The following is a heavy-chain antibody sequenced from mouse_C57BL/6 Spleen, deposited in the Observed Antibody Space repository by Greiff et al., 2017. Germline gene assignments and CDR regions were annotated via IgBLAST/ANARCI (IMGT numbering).Heavy chain of an antibody. V-gene: IGHV1-15*01. CDR3: TKSMVTTEYYFDY. D-gene: IGHD2-3*01. CDR1: GYTFTDYE. CDR2: IDPETGGT. Sequence: SGAELVRPGASVTLSCKASGYTFTDYEMHWVKQTPVHGLEWIGAIDPETGGTAYNQKFKGKAILTADKSYSTAYMELRSLTSEDSAVYYCTKSMVTTEYYFDYWGQGTTLTVSS. J-gene: IGHJ2*01.